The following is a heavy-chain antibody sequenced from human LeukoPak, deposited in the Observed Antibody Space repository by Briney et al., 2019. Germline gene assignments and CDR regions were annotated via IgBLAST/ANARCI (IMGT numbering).Heavy chain of an antibody. CDR2: IYYSGST. V-gene: IGHV4-31*03. D-gene: IGHD2-2*01. Sequence: PSQTLSLTCTVSGGSVSNGGDYWSWIRQHPGKGLEWIGYIYYSGSTYYNPSLKSRVTISVDPSKDQFSLKLTFVTAADTAVYYCARGPTGGYVGWFDPWGQGTLVTVSS. CDR1: GGSVSNGGDY. J-gene: IGHJ5*02. CDR3: ARGPTGGYVGWFDP.